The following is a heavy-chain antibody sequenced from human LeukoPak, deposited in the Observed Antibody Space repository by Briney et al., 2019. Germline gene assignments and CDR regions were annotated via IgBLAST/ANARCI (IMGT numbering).Heavy chain of an antibody. CDR2: IYPPDSDT. Sequence: GESLKISCKGSGYTFTNYWIGWVRQMPGKGLECMGIIYPPDSDTRYSPSFQGQVTISVDKSISTAYLQWNSLKASDTAIYYCARRDYFATGNYVDYWGQGTLVTVS. J-gene: IGHJ4*02. V-gene: IGHV5-51*01. D-gene: IGHD3-10*01. CDR1: GYTFTNYW. CDR3: ARRDYFATGNYVDY.